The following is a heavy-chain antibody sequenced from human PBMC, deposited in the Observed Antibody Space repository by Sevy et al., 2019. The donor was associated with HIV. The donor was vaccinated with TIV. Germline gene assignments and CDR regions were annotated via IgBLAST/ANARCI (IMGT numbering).Heavy chain of an antibody. D-gene: IGHD3-3*01. V-gene: IGHV3-30-3*01. J-gene: IGHJ4*02. CDR1: GFTFSNYA. CDR2: MSYDGSNK. Sequence: GGSLRLSCAASGFTFSNYAMHWVRQAPGKGLEWVAVMSYDGSNKYYADSVKGRFTISRDNSKNTLHLRMNSLRTEDTGVYYCARGDGGIFGVVIYYFDYWGQGTLVTVSS. CDR3: ARGDGGIFGVVIYYFDY.